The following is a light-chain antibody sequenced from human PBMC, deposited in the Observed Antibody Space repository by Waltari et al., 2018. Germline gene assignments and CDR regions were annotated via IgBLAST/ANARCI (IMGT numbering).Light chain of an antibody. J-gene: IGLJ3*02. CDR2: DVT. V-gene: IGLV2-23*02. CDR1: SSDVGTYNL. CDR3: CSYVGSSTLM. Sequence: QSALTQPASVSGSPGQSITISCTGSSSDVGTYNLLSWYQQQPGKVPKLLIYDVTKRPSGVSNRFSGSKSGNTASLTISGLQAEDEADYYCCSYVGSSTLMFGGGTKLTVL.